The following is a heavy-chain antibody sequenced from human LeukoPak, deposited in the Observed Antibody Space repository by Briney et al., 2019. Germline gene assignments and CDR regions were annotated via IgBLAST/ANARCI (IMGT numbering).Heavy chain of an antibody. D-gene: IGHD6-19*01. J-gene: IGHJ4*02. Sequence: GASVKVSCKASGYTLAGYYMFWVRQAPGQGLEWMGWINPYSGDTHYAQTFQGRVTMTRDTSIGTAYMELTRLRSDDTAVYYCARSSIFYSDGWYYFDYWGQGFLVTVSS. CDR1: GYTLAGYY. CDR2: INPYSGDT. V-gene: IGHV1-2*02. CDR3: ARSSIFYSDGWYYFDY.